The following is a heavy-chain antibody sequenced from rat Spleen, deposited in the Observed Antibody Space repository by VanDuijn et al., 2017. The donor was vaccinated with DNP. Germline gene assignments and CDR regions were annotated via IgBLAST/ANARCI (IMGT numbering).Heavy chain of an antibody. CDR3: ARFYRDSYAQGVMDA. CDR2: ISTGAGNT. CDR1: GFTFSDYY. J-gene: IGHJ4*01. D-gene: IGHD1-12*01. V-gene: IGHV5-25*01. Sequence: EVLLVESDGGLVQPGRSLKLSCAVSGFTFSDYYMAWVRQAPAKGLEWVATISTGAGNTYYRDSVKGRFTISRDNAKNTLHLQMDSLRSEDTATYYCARFYRDSYAQGVMDAWGQGTSITVSS.